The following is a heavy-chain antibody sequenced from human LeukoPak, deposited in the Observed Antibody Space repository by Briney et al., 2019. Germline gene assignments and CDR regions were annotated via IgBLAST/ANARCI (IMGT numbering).Heavy chain of an antibody. J-gene: IGHJ4*02. CDR3: ARVMGVAGTSYFDY. V-gene: IGHV4-39*07. CDR1: GGSISSLSYY. D-gene: IGHD6-19*01. CDR2: INHSGST. Sequence: SETLSLTCTVSGGSISSLSYYWAWIRQPPGKGLEWIGEINHSGSTNYNPSLKSRVTLSVDTSKNQFSLKLSSVTAADTAVYYCARVMGVAGTSYFDYWGQGTLVTVSS.